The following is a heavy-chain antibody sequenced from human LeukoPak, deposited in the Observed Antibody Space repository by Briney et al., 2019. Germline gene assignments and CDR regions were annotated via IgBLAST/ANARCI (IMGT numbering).Heavy chain of an antibody. CDR3: ALIVVVAATADGY. CDR2: NNHSGST. Sequence: SATLSLTCAADGGSFSCYYCCLIRQPPGKGVEWSGVNNHSGSTNYNPSLKSRVTISVDTSKNQFSLKLSSVTAADTAVYYCALIVVVAATADGYWGQGTLVTVSS. CDR1: GGSFSCYY. V-gene: IGHV4-34*01. J-gene: IGHJ4*02. D-gene: IGHD2-15*01.